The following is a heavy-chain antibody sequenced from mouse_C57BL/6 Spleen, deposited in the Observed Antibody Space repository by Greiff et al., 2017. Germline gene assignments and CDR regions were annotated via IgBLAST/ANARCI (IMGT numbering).Heavy chain of an antibody. CDR2: FDPETGGT. J-gene: IGHJ4*01. CDR3: TRSAYYSNSRAMDY. D-gene: IGHD2-5*01. CDR1: GYTFTDYE. V-gene: IGHV1-15*01. Sequence: QVQLQQSGAELVRPGASVTLSCKASGYTFTDYEMHWVKQTPVHGLEWIGAFDPETGGTAYNQKFKGKAILTADKSSSTAYMELRSLTSEDSAVYYCTRSAYYSNSRAMDYWGQGTSVTVSS.